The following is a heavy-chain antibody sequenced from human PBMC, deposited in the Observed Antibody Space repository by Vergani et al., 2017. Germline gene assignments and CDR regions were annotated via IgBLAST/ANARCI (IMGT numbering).Heavy chain of an antibody. J-gene: IGHJ6*02. CDR2: ISSSSSTI. Sequence: EVQLVESGGGLVQPGGSLRLSCAASGFTFSSYSMNWVRQAPGKGLEWVSYISSSSSTIYYADSVKGRFTISRDNAKNSLYLQMNSLRAEDTAVYYCARGGSGSYSPYYYYYGIDVWGQGTMVTVSS. V-gene: IGHV3-48*01. CDR3: ARGGSGSYSPYYYYYGIDV. D-gene: IGHD3-10*01. CDR1: GFTFSSYS.